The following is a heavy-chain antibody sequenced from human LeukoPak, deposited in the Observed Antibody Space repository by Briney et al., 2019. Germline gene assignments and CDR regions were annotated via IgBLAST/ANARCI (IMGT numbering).Heavy chain of an antibody. CDR1: GFSLGDHF. CDR3: ANNPCSSTSCPGGYYYYGMDV. D-gene: IGHD2-2*01. Sequence: GGSLRLSCAASGFSLGDHFMTWIRQAPGKGLEWVAYISSSSTYIKYADSVKGRFTISRDNSKNTLYLQMNSLRAEDTAVYYCANNPCSSTSCPGGYYYYGMDVWGKGTTVTVSS. V-gene: IGHV3-11*03. CDR2: ISSSSTYI. J-gene: IGHJ6*04.